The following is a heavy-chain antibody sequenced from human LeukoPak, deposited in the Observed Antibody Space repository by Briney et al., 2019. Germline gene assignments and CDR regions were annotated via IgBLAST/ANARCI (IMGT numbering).Heavy chain of an antibody. D-gene: IGHD1-26*01. V-gene: IGHV3-21*01. CDR2: ISSSSSYI. J-gene: IGHJ3*02. CDR3: ARDSEVEGAPRDRAFDI. Sequence: GGSLRLSCAASGFTFSSDAMGWVRQAPGKGLEWVSSISSSSSYIYYADSVKGRFTISRDNAKNSLYLQMNSLRAEDTAVYYCARDSEVEGAPRDRAFDIWGQGTMVTVSS. CDR1: GFTFSSDA.